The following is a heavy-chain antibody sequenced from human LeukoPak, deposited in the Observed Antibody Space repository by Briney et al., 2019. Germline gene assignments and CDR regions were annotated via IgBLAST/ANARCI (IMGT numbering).Heavy chain of an antibody. CDR2: ISHSGST. J-gene: IGHJ4*02. Sequence: SETLSLTCTVSGASISRGGYYWNWIRQPPGKGLECIGYISHSGSTSYNPSLKSRVTISVDTSKNQFSLKLSSVTAADTAVYYCARRYGSGSFALDYWGQGTLVTVSS. V-gene: IGHV4-30-2*05. D-gene: IGHD3-10*01. CDR1: GASISRGGYY. CDR3: ARRYGSGSFALDY.